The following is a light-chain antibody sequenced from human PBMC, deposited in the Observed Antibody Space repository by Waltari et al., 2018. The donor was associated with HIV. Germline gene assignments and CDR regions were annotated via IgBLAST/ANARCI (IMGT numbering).Light chain of an antibody. Sequence: QSALTQPAPVSGSPGQSVTISCIGTTSDFGPYNVVSWYQQHPANVPKVIIYELTSRPAGLPHRSSGSKSGNTASLTITGLHAQDEAIYYCSTHTSNHALGVGGGTQLTV. CDR1: TSDFGPYNV. CDR2: ELT. J-gene: IGLJ2*01. V-gene: IGLV2-14*03. CDR3: STHTSNHALG.